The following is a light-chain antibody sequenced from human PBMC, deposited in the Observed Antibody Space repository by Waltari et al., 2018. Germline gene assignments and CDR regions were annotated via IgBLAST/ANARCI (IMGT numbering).Light chain of an antibody. CDR3: QQYNNWPLT. V-gene: IGKV3-15*01. J-gene: IGKJ4*01. Sequence: EIVMTQSPATLSVSPGERATLSCRASQSVNSKLAWCQQKPGQAPRLLIYGASTRATGIPARFGGSGSGTEFTLTISSLQSEDFAVYYCQQYNNWPLTFGGGTKVEIK. CDR2: GAS. CDR1: QSVNSK.